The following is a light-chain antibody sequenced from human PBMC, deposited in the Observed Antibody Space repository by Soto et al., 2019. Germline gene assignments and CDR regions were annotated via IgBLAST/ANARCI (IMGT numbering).Light chain of an antibody. Sequence: EIVLTQSPATLSLSPGERATLSCRASQSVSSYLAWYQQKPGQAPRLLIYDVSNRATGIPARFSGSGSGTDFTLAISSLQSDDVGIYYCQQYNERPPWTFGQGTKVDIK. CDR2: DVS. CDR1: QSVSSY. V-gene: IGKV3-11*01. J-gene: IGKJ1*01. CDR3: QQYNERPPWT.